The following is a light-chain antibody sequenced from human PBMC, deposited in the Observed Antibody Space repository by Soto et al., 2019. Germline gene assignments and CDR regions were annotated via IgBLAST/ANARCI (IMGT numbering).Light chain of an antibody. CDR3: QQRSNWPPWT. CDR1: QSVSSY. CDR2: DAS. V-gene: IGKV3-11*01. Sequence: EIVLTQSPATLSLSPGERATLSCRASQSVSSYLAWYQQKPGQAPRLLIYDASNRATGIPARFSGSGSGTDFNLTISILEPEDFAVYYCQQRSNWPPWTFGQGTKVEIK. J-gene: IGKJ1*01.